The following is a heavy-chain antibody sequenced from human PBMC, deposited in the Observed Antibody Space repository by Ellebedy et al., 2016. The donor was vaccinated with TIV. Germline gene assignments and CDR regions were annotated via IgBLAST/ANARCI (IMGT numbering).Heavy chain of an antibody. CDR2: IRWYNGNT. V-gene: IGHV1-18*01. D-gene: IGHD3-10*01. Sequence: AASVKVSCKASGYSFTSFGIISVRQAPGQGLEWMGWIRWYNGNTKSGQTFQGRLTMTTDTYTSTAYMELRSLRPDDTAVYFCARGGNYYTSSGDHRYYFDYWGQGTLVTVSS. CDR3: ARGGNYYTSSGDHRYYFDY. J-gene: IGHJ4*02. CDR1: GYSFTSFG.